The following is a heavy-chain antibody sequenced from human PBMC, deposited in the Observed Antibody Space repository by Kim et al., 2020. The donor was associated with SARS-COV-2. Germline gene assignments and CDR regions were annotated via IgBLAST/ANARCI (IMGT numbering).Heavy chain of an antibody. V-gene: IGHV4-61*01. D-gene: IGHD4-17*01. Sequence: SETLSLTCNVSGGSVSSGSYYWSWIRQPPGKGLEWIGYIYNSGSTNYNPSLKSRVTISADTSKNQFSLSLKSVTAADTAVYYCASHNGDYWGWFDFWGQGTLVSVDS. J-gene: IGHJ4*02. CDR1: GGSVSSGSYY. CDR2: IYNSGST. CDR3: ASHNGDYWGWFDF.